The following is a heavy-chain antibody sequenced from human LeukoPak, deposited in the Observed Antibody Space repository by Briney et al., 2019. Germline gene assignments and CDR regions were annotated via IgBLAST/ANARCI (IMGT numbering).Heavy chain of an antibody. D-gene: IGHD1-26*01. CDR2: ISWNSGSI. V-gene: IGHV3-9*01. Sequence: GRSLRLSCAASGFTFDDYAMHWVRQAPGKGLEWVSGISWNSGSIGYADSVKGRFTISRDNAKNSLYLQMNSLRAEDTALYYCAKDILGDSGSYSSFDYWGQGTLVTVSS. CDR3: AKDILGDSGSYSSFDY. J-gene: IGHJ4*02. CDR1: GFTFDDYA.